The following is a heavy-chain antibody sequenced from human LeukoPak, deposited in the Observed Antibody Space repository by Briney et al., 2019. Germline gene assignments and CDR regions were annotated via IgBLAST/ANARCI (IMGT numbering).Heavy chain of an antibody. V-gene: IGHV3-53*01. CDR1: GFTFSDYG. CDR3: ARASRVYGMDV. Sequence: GGSLRLSCAASGFTFSDYGMHWVRQAPGKGLEWVSVIYSGGSTYYADSVKGRFTISRDNSMNTLYLQMNSLRAEDTAVYYCARASRVYGMDVWGQGTTVTVSS. J-gene: IGHJ6*02. CDR2: IYSGGST.